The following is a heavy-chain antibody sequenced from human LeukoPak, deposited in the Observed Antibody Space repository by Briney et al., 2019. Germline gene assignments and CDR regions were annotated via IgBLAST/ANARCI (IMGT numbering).Heavy chain of an antibody. CDR2: IYYSGST. D-gene: IGHD5-18*01. V-gene: IGHV4-59*01. CDR3: ARDRRYSYGYDY. CDR1: GGSISSYY. Sequence: ASETLSLTCTVSGGSISSYYWSWTRQPPGKGLEWIGYIYYSGSTNYNPSLKSRVAISVDTSKNQFSLKLSSVTAADTAVYYCARDRRYSYGYDYWGQGTLVTVSS. J-gene: IGHJ4*02.